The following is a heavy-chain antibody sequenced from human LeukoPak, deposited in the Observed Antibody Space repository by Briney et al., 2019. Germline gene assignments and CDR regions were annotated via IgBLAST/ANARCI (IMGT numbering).Heavy chain of an antibody. Sequence: GGSLRLSCAASGFTFSSYGMHWVRQAPGKELEWVAVIWYDGSNKYYADSVKGRFTISRDNSKNTLYLQMNSLRAEDTAVYYCASGYSYGYGYFDYWGQGTLVTVSS. V-gene: IGHV3-33*01. CDR2: IWYDGSNK. CDR1: GFTFSSYG. J-gene: IGHJ4*02. D-gene: IGHD5-18*01. CDR3: ASGYSYGYGYFDY.